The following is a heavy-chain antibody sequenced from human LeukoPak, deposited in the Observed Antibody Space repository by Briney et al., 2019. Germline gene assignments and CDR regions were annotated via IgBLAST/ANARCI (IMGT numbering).Heavy chain of an antibody. CDR1: GFTFSSYS. Sequence: GGSLRLSCAASGFTFSSYSMNWVRQAPGKGLEWVSSISSSSSYIYYADSVKGRFTISRDNAKNSLYLQMNSLRAEDTAVYYCARASIDEPERFDYWGQGILVTVSS. CDR3: ARASIDEPERFDY. CDR2: ISSSSSYI. V-gene: IGHV3-21*01. J-gene: IGHJ4*02.